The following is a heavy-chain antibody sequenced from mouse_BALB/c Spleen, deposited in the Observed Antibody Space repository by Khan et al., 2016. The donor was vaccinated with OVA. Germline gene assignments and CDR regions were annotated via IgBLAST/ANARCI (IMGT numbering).Heavy chain of an antibody. CDR1: GYTFTSYV. V-gene: IGHV1S136*01. CDR3: ARNYRYDVYFDY. J-gene: IGHJ2*02. Sequence: VQLQQSGPELVKPGASVKMSCKASGYTFTSYVMHWVRQKPGQGLEWLGYIYHYNDNIKYNEKFKGKTTLTSDKSSSTAYMELSSLTSEDSAVYYCARNYRYDVYFDYWGQGTSLTVSS. D-gene: IGHD2-14*01. CDR2: IYHYNDNI.